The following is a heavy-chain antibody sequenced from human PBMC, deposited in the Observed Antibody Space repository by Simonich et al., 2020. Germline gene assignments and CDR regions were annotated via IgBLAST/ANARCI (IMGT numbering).Heavy chain of an antibody. CDR2: NNPNSWGT. CDR3: ARSHIAAAGTGYFQH. D-gene: IGHD6-13*01. V-gene: IGHV1-2*02. Sequence: QVQLVQSGAEVKKPGASVKVSCKASGYTFTGYYMHWVRQAPGQGLEWEGWNNPNSWGTNYAQKFQGRVTMTRDTSISTAYMELSRLRSDDTAVYYCARSHIAAAGTGYFQHWGQGTLVTVSS. CDR1: GYTFTGYY. J-gene: IGHJ1*01.